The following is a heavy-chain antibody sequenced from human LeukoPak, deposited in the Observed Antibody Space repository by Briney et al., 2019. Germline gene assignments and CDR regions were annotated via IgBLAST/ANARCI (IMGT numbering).Heavy chain of an antibody. CDR1: GFSFSGYG. V-gene: IGHV3-30*02. D-gene: IGHD6-19*01. CDR2: IRYDGSNE. J-gene: IGHJ6*02. CDR3: ARPRNIAVAGTPSYYYYGMDV. Sequence: PGGSLRLSCAASGFSFSGYGMHWVRQAPGKGLEWVAFIRYDGSNEYYADSVKGRFTISRDKSKNTLSLQMNGLRVEDTAVYYCARPRNIAVAGTPSYYYYGMDVWGQGTTVTVSS.